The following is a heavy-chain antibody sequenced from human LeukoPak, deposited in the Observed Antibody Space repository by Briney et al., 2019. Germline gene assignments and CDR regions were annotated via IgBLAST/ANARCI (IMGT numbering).Heavy chain of an antibody. CDR1: GGSFSGYY. Sequence: SETLSLTCAVYGGSFSGYYWSWIRQHPGKGLEWIGYIYYSGSTYYNPSLKSRVTISVDTSKNQFSLKLSSVTAADTAVYYCARAGHGYNSRAFDYWGQGTLVTVSS. V-gene: IGHV4-31*11. CDR3: ARAGHGYNSRAFDY. J-gene: IGHJ4*02. CDR2: IYYSGST. D-gene: IGHD5-12*01.